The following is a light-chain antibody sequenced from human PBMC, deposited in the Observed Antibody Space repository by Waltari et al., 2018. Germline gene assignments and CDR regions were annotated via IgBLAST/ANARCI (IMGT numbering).Light chain of an antibody. CDR1: SSDIGGYNL. CDR2: DFN. V-gene: IGLV2-23*02. CDR3: CSYGGSFTWI. Sequence: QSALTQPDSVSGSPGQWITISCTGTSSDIGGYNLVPWYQQHPGNAPKLMIYDFNKRPSGVSNRFSGSKSGNTASLTISGLQTEDEADYYCCSYGGSFTWIFGGGTKLTVL. J-gene: IGLJ2*01.